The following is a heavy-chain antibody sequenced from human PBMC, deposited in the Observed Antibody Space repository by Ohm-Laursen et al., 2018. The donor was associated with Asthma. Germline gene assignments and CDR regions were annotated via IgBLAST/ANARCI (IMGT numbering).Heavy chain of an antibody. Sequence: SLRLSCTASGFTFSDYYMSWIRQAPGKGLEWVSYISSSGSTIYYADSVKGRFTISRDNAKNSLYLQMNSLRAEDTAVYYCARRYSGSYSGEDYWGQGTLVTVSS. CDR3: ARRYSGSYSGEDY. D-gene: IGHD1-26*01. J-gene: IGHJ4*02. V-gene: IGHV3-11*01. CDR1: GFTFSDYY. CDR2: ISSSGSTI.